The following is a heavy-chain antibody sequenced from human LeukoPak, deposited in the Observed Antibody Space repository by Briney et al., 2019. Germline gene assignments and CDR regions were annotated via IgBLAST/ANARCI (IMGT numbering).Heavy chain of an antibody. Sequence: SETLSLTCTVSGGSISSYDWSWIRQPPGKGLEWIGYIYYSGSTNYNPSLKSRFTISVDTSKNQFSLKLSSVTAADTAVYYCARWAYRSGWKFDYWGQGTLVTVSS. V-gene: IGHV4-59*01. J-gene: IGHJ4*02. CDR1: GGSISSYD. CDR3: ARWAYRSGWKFDY. D-gene: IGHD6-19*01. CDR2: IYYSGST.